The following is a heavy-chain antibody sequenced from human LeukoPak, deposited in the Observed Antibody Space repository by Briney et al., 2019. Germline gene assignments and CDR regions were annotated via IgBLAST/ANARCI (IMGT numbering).Heavy chain of an antibody. CDR1: GGSFSGYY. D-gene: IGHD6-19*01. CDR3: ARGVGSGWYPAYYYYGMDV. CDR2: INHSGGT. Sequence: SETLSLTCAVYGGSFSGYYRSWIRQPPGKGLEWSGEINHSGGTNYNPSLKSRVTISVDTSKNQFSLKLSSVTAADTAVYYCARGVGSGWYPAYYYYGMDVWGQGTTVTVSS. V-gene: IGHV4-34*01. J-gene: IGHJ6*02.